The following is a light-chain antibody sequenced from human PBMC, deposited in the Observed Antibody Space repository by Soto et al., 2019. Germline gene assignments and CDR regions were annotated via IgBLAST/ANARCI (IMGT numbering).Light chain of an antibody. Sequence: EIFMTQSPGTLSVSPVGVATLSCRAIQSVSSKLAWYQQKPGQAPRLLIYGASTRATGIPARFSGSGSGTDFTLTITSLEPEDFAVYYCQHRSDWPGTWTFGQGTKV. J-gene: IGKJ1*01. CDR3: QHRSDWPGTWT. CDR2: GAS. V-gene: IGKV3-15*01. CDR1: QSVSSK.